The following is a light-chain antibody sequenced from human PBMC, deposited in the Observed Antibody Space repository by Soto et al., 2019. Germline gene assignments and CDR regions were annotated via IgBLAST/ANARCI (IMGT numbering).Light chain of an antibody. CDR2: GAS. CDR1: QSVSKNY. CDR3: QQYGSSGT. Sequence: EIWLTQSPGTLSLSPGERATLSCRASQSVSKNYLAWYQQKPGQAPRLLIYGASNRATGIPDRFSGSGSGTDFTLTISRLEPEDFAVYYCQQYGSSGTFGQGTKVDIK. J-gene: IGKJ1*01. V-gene: IGKV3-20*01.